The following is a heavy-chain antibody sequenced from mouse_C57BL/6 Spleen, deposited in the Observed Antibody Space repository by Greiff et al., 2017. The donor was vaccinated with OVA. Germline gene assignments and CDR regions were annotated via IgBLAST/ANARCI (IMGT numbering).Heavy chain of an antibody. J-gene: IGHJ3*01. D-gene: IGHD2-3*01. V-gene: IGHV5-9-1*02. CDR3: TRYDERFSY. Sequence: EVKLMESGEGLVKPGGSLKLSCAVSGFTFSSSAMSWVRQTPEKRLEWVAYISIGGDYIYYADTVKGRFTISSDNARNTLYLRMSSLMSEDTAMYYCTRYDERFSYWGQGALVTVSA. CDR2: ISIGGDYI. CDR1: GFTFSSSA.